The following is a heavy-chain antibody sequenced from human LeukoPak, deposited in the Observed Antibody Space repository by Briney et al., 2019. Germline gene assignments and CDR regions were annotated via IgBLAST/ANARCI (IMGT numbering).Heavy chain of an antibody. J-gene: IGHJ4*02. Sequence: GGSLRLSCAASGFTFSSSWMIWVRQAPGKGPEWVANIKADGSEKHYVDSVKGRFSISRDNAKNSLYLQMNSLRAEDTAVYYCARDSSARDWGQGTLVTVSS. V-gene: IGHV3-7*01. CDR3: ARDSSARD. CDR2: IKADGSEK. CDR1: GFTFSSSW. D-gene: IGHD3-22*01.